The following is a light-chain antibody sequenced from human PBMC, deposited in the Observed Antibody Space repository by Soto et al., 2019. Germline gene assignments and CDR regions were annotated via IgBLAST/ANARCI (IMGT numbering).Light chain of an antibody. CDR2: AAS. CDR1: QSISSY. Sequence: DIQMTQSPSSLSASVGDRVTITCRASQSISSYLNWYQLKPGKAPKLLIYAASSLQSGVPSRFSGSGSGTDFTLTISSLQPEDFATYYCQQSYSTPWTFGQWTKVEIK. CDR3: QQSYSTPWT. V-gene: IGKV1-39*01. J-gene: IGKJ1*01.